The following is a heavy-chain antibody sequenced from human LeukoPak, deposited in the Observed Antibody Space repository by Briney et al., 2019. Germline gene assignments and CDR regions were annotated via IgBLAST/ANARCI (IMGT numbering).Heavy chain of an antibody. Sequence: ASVKVSCKASGYTFTSYKMHWVRQTPGQGLEWMGIINPSGGSTSYAQKFQGRVTMTRDMSTSTVYMELSSLRSEDTAVYYCARVRYRLAETYIDYWGQGTLVTVSS. J-gene: IGHJ4*02. D-gene: IGHD3-16*01. CDR2: INPSGGST. CDR3: ARVRYRLAETYIDY. V-gene: IGHV1-46*01. CDR1: GYTFTSYK.